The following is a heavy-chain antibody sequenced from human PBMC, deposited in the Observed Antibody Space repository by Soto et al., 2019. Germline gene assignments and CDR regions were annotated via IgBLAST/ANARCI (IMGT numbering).Heavy chain of an antibody. CDR1: GGSVRRGNYY. CDR2: ISNSGRT. CDR3: ARADYATGSYYPDY. J-gene: IGHJ4*02. D-gene: IGHD3-10*01. Sequence: QVQLQESGPGLVKSSQTLSLTCTVSGGSVRRGNYYWSWIRQFPGKGLEWIGYISNSGRTHYNPSLMSRITILVDTSKNQFFLELRSVTAADTALYYCARADYATGSYYPDYWGQGTLVTVSS. V-gene: IGHV4-31*03.